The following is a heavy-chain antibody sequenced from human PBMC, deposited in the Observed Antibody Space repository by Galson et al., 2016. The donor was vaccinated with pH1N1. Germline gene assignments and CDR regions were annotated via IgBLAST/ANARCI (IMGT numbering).Heavy chain of an antibody. D-gene: IGHD4-17*01. CDR1: GFTFDDYA. Sequence: SLRLSCAASGFTFDDYAMHWVRQVPGKGLEWVSGISWNSGSIGYVDSVKGRFTISRDTSRNMLFLHMSTLRAEDTALYYCAFDTVPNGADHWGQGTLVTVSS. CDR3: AFDTVPNGADH. V-gene: IGHV3-9*01. CDR2: ISWNSGSI. J-gene: IGHJ5*02.